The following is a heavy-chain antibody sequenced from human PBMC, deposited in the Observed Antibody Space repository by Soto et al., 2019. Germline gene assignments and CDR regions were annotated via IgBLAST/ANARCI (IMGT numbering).Heavy chain of an antibody. J-gene: IGHJ6*02. CDR3: ARDYYDSSGEGMDV. D-gene: IGHD3-22*01. V-gene: IGHV1-8*01. CDR2: MNPNSGNT. CDR1: GYTFTSYD. Sequence: QVQLVQSGAEVKKPGASVKVSCKASGYTFTSYDINWVRQATGQGLEWMGWMNPNSGNTGYAQKFQGRVTMTRNTSISTAYMELSRLRSEDTAVYYCARDYYDSSGEGMDVWGQGTTVTVSS.